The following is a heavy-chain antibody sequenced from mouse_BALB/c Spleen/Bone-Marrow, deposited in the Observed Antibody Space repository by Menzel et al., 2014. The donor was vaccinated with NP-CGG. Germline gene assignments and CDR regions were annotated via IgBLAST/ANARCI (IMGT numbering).Heavy chain of an antibody. Sequence: EVMLVESGGGLVKSGGSLKLSCAASGFSFNSYGMSWVRQTPEKRLEWVATISCGGSYTFYPDSVKGRFTNSRDNAKNNRYLHLSSLRSEDKALYYCARHAYYDQTEVSFVYWGQGTLVTVSA. CDR1: GFSFNSYG. CDR3: ARHAYYDQTEVSFVY. D-gene: IGHD2-4*01. J-gene: IGHJ3*01. V-gene: IGHV5-9-2*01. CDR2: ISCGGSYT.